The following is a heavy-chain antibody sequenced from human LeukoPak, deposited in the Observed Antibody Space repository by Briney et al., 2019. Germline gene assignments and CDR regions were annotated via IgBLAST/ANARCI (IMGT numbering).Heavy chain of an antibody. CDR2: IYTGDSDT. Sequence: GESLKLSCKGSGYSFTSYWIGWVRQRPGKGLEWMGIIYTGDSDTRYSPSFQGQVTISADKSISTAYVQWSSLEASDTAMYYCARRSQSGIYVEYWGQGTLVTVSS. CDR3: ARRSQSGIYVEY. J-gene: IGHJ4*02. CDR1: GYSFTSYW. V-gene: IGHV5-51*01. D-gene: IGHD1-26*01.